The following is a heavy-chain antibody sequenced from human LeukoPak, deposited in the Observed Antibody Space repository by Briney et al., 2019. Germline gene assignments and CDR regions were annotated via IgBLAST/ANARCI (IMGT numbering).Heavy chain of an antibody. D-gene: IGHD6-13*01. CDR1: GFSLSTSGVG. CDR2: IYWDDDK. V-gene: IGHV2-5*02. Sequence: SGPTLVNPTQTLTLACTFSGFSLSTSGVGVGWIRQPPGKALEWLALIYWDDDKRYSPSLKSRLTITKDTSKNQVVLTMTNMDPVDTATYYCAHRPRAGSSWYYGSANYFDYWGQGTLVTVSS. J-gene: IGHJ4*02. CDR3: AHRPRAGSSWYYGSANYFDY.